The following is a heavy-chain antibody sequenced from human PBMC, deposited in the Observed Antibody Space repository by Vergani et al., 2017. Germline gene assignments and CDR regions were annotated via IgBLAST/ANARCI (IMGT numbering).Heavy chain of an antibody. CDR2: IYYSGTT. D-gene: IGHD2-8*01. V-gene: IGHV4-59*01. CDR3: ARLNGYCTNGVCYPLFDS. CDR1: GGSISNYY. J-gene: IGHJ4*02. Sequence: QVQLQESGPGLVTPSETLSLTCTVSGGSISNYYWSWIRQPPGKGLEWIGYIYYSGTTDYNPSLNSRVTISVDTSKNQFSLKLSSVTAADTAVYYCARLNGYCTNGVCYPLFDSWGQGTLITVSS.